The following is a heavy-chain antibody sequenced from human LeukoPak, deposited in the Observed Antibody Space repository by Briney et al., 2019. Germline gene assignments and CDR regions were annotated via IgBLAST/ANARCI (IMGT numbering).Heavy chain of an antibody. J-gene: IGHJ5*02. D-gene: IGHD2-15*01. Sequence: GESLKISCKGSGYRFTSYWIGWVRQMPGKGLEWMGIIYPGDSYTRYSPSFQGQVTISADKSISTAYLQWSSLKASDTAMYYCARQGCSGGSCYSPWGQGTLVTVSS. V-gene: IGHV5-51*01. CDR2: IYPGDSYT. CDR3: ARQGCSGGSCYSP. CDR1: GYRFTSYW.